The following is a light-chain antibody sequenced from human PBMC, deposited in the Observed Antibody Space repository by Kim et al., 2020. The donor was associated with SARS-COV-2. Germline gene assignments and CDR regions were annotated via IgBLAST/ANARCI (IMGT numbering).Light chain of an antibody. CDR1: QDIRND. Sequence: DIQMTQSPSSLSASVGDRVTITCRASQDIRNDLGWYQQNPGRDPKRLIYGASSLQSGVPSRFSGSGSGTEFTLTISSVQPEDVATYYCLQHSTYPRTFGQGTRLEIK. CDR3: LQHSTYPRT. CDR2: GAS. V-gene: IGKV1-17*01. J-gene: IGKJ5*01.